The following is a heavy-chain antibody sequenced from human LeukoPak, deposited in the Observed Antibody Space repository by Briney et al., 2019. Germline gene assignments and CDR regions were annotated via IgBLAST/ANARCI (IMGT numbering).Heavy chain of an antibody. Sequence: QSGGSLRLSCAASGFTFSSYAMHWVRQAPGKGLEWVAVISYDGSNKYYADSVKGRFTISRDNSKNTLYLQMNSLRAEDTAVYYCARAGYCSGGSCYRPNRTQYYYYYYMDVWGKGTTVTVSS. CDR3: ARAGYCSGGSCYRPNRTQYYYYYYMDV. D-gene: IGHD2-15*01. CDR2: ISYDGSNK. J-gene: IGHJ6*03. V-gene: IGHV3-30*04. CDR1: GFTFSSYA.